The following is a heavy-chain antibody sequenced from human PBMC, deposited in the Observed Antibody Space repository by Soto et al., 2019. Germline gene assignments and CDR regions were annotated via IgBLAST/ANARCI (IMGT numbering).Heavy chain of an antibody. J-gene: IGHJ4*02. V-gene: IGHV4-34*01. CDR1: GGFFIGYY. CDR2: INHSGST. D-gene: IGHD6-19*01. CDR3: ARVRPKLYSSGRGGSGVWRDY. Sequence: SETLSLTCAVYGGFFIGYYWSWIRQPPWKGLEWIGEINHSGSTNYNPSLKSRVTISVDTSKNQFSLKLSSVTAADTAVYYCARVRPKLYSSGRGGSGVWRDYWGQGTLVTVSS.